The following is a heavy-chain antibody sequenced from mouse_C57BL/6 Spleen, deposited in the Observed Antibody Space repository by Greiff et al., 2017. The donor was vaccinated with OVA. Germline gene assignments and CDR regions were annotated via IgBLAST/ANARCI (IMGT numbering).Heavy chain of an antibody. V-gene: IGHV3-1*01. CDR1: GYSITSGYD. CDR3: ARAYDDYDGYFDY. Sequence: EVKVVESGPGMVKPSQSLSLTCTVTGYSITSGYDWHWIRHFPGNKLEWMGYISYSGSTNYNPSLKSRISITHDTSKNHFFLKLNSVTTEDTATYYCARAYDDYDGYFDYWGQGTTLTVSS. D-gene: IGHD2-4*01. CDR2: ISYSGST. J-gene: IGHJ2*01.